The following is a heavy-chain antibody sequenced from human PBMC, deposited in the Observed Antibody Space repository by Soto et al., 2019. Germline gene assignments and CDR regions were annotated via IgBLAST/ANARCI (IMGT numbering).Heavy chain of an antibody. CDR3: ARGGSNDWQVAVDI. CDR1: GGSFSTYY. CDR2: INHSGSN. D-gene: IGHD3-9*01. V-gene: IGHV4-34*01. J-gene: IGHJ3*02. Sequence: QLQQCGAGLLKPSETLSLTCVVSGGSFSTYYDNWIRQSPGKGLEWIGEINHSGSNNYSPSLKGRVTISVDTSKNQFSLKLTSGTAADTAVYYCARGGSNDWQVAVDIGGQGTMVTVSS.